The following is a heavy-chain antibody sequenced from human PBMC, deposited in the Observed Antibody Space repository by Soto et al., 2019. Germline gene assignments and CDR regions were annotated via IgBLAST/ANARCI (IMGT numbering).Heavy chain of an antibody. J-gene: IGHJ4*02. CDR2: IFSNDEK. Sequence: QVTLKESGPVLVKPTETLTLTCTVSGFSLSNARMGVSWIRQPPGKALEWLAHIFSNDEKSYSTSLKSRLTLTKDTSKSQGVLTMTNMDPVDTATYYCARNPRIGGNVPFDYWGQGTLVTVSS. CDR1: GFSLSNARMG. CDR3: ARNPRIGGNVPFDY. V-gene: IGHV2-26*01. D-gene: IGHD2-15*01.